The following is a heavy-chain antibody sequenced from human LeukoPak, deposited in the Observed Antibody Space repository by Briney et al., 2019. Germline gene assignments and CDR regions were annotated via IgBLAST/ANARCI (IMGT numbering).Heavy chain of an antibody. CDR1: GFTFISYS. J-gene: IGHJ3*02. Sequence: GGSLRLSCAASGFTFISYSMNWVRQAPGKGLEWVAFIRYDGSNKYYADSVKGRFTISRDNSENTLYLQMNSLRAEDTAVYYCAKDRPGGDYVGAFDIWGQGTMVTVSS. CDR3: AKDRPGGDYVGAFDI. CDR2: IRYDGSNK. V-gene: IGHV3-30*02. D-gene: IGHD4-17*01.